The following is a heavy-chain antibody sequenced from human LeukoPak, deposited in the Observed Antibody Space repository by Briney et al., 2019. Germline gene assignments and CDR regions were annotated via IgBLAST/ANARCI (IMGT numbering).Heavy chain of an antibody. Sequence: GGSLRLSCAASGFTFSSYAMRWVRQAPGKGLEYVSAISSNGGSTYYADSVKGRFTISRDNSKNTLYLQMGSLRAEDMAVYYCARGAWENDYGDAFDIWGQGTMVTVSS. CDR1: GFTFSSYA. J-gene: IGHJ3*02. V-gene: IGHV3-64*02. D-gene: IGHD4-17*01. CDR2: ISSNGGST. CDR3: ARGAWENDYGDAFDI.